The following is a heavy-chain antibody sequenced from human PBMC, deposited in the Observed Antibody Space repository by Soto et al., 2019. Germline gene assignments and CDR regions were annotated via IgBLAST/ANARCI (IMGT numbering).Heavy chain of an antibody. CDR3: ARETAWELLGFDY. J-gene: IGHJ4*02. V-gene: IGHV3-48*02. CDR2: ISSIGSTI. CDR1: GFTFSSYA. D-gene: IGHD1-26*01. Sequence: EVQLLESGGGLVQPGGSLRLSCAASGFTFSSYAMSWVRQAPGKGLEWVSYISSIGSTIYYADSVKGRFTISRDKAKNSLHLQMNSLRDEDTAVYYCARETAWELLGFDYWGQGTLVTVSS.